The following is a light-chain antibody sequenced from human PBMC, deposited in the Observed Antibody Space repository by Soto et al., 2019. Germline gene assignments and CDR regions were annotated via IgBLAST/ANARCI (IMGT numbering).Light chain of an antibody. V-gene: IGKV1-9*01. Sequence: DIQLTQSPSFLSASVGDRVTVTCRASQGISSYLAWYQQKLGKAPKALIHAAYTLQCGASSRFSGSGSGTEHTLTISSLQPEECATYCCQQLNGFPLTFGGGTKVEIK. CDR2: AAY. CDR1: QGISSY. CDR3: QQLNGFPLT. J-gene: IGKJ4*01.